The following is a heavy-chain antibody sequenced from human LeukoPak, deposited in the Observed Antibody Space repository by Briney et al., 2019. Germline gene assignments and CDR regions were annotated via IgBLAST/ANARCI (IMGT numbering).Heavy chain of an antibody. CDR1: GGSISSHY. V-gene: IGHV4-59*11. D-gene: IGHD6-13*01. CDR3: AKLYSSSWDSIDY. J-gene: IGHJ4*02. CDR2: IYYSGST. Sequence: PSETLSLTCTVSGGSISSHYWSWIRQPPGKGLEWIGNIYYSGSTNYNPSLKSRVTISADTSKNQFSLKLSSVTAADTAVYYCAKLYSSSWDSIDYRGQGTLVTVSS.